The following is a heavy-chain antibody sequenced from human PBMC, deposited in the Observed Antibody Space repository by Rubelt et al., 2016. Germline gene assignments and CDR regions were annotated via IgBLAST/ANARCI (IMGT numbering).Heavy chain of an antibody. D-gene: IGHD1-26*01. J-gene: IGHJ4*02. Sequence: QITLKESGPTLVKPSQSLTLTCTLSGFSLSTGGVAVGWIRQPPGKALEWLALIYWDDGKRYSPSLKSRLTITKDTSKSQVVLTMTNMDPVDTATYYCAHRDVVGVATGFDYWGQGTLVTVSS. CDR2: IYWDDGK. CDR3: AHRDVVGVATGFDY. V-gene: IGHV2-5*02. CDR1: GFSLSTGGVA.